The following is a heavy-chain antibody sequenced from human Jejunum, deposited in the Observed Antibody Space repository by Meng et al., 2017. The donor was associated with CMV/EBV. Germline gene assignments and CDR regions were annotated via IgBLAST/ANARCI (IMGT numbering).Heavy chain of an antibody. CDR2: IKGNGTQK. CDR3: ATNYDFWSGYTFDP. J-gene: IGHJ5*02. CDR1: YR. V-gene: IGHV3-7*01. D-gene: IGHD3-3*01. Sequence: YRIKWGRQATGKVREWVGDIKGNGTQKYYVDSVKSRFTISRDNGKNSLYLQMNSVRAGDTAVYYCATNYDFWSGYTFDPWGQGTLVTVSS.